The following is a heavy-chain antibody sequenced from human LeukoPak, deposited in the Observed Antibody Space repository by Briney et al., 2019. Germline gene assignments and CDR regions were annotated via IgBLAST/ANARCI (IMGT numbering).Heavy chain of an antibody. CDR1: GYTLTGYY. D-gene: IGHD6-19*01. CDR2: ISAYNGNT. V-gene: IGHV1-18*04. J-gene: IGHJ3*02. CDR3: ARFGLGKHIEVAGIPFDI. Sequence: GASVKVSCKASGYTLTGYYMHWVRQAPGQGLEWMGWISAYNGNTNYAQKLQGRVTMTTDTSTSTAYMELRSLRSDDTAVYYCARFGLGKHIEVAGIPFDIWGQGTMVTVSS.